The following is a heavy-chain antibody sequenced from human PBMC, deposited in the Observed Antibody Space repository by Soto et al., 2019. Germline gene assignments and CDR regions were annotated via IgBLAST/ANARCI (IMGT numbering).Heavy chain of an antibody. J-gene: IGHJ6*02. Sequence: QMQLVQSGPEVKKPGTSVKVSCKASGFTFTSSAMQWVRQARGQRLEWIGWIVVGSGNTNYAQKFQERVTITRDMATSTAYMELSSRRSEDKAVYYCAALEVATWTYGMDVWGQGTTVTVSS. CDR3: AALEVATWTYGMDV. CDR2: IVVGSGNT. D-gene: IGHD5-12*01. V-gene: IGHV1-58*02. CDR1: GFTFTSSA.